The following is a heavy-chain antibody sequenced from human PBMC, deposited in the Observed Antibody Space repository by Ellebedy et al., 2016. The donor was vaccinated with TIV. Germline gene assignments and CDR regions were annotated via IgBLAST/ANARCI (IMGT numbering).Heavy chain of an antibody. D-gene: IGHD5-12*01. CDR3: ATALGSGYDYNAFDI. J-gene: IGHJ3*02. V-gene: IGHV5-51*01. Sequence: GESLKISXKGSGYSFTSYWIGWVRQMPGKGLEWMGIIYPGDSDTRYSPSFQGQVTISADKSISTAYLQWSSLKASDTAMYYCATALGSGYDYNAFDIWGQGTMVTVSS. CDR2: IYPGDSDT. CDR1: GYSFTSYW.